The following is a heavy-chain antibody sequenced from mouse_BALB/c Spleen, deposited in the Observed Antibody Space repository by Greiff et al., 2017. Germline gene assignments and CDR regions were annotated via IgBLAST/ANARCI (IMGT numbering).Heavy chain of an antibody. Sequence: VQLQQSGAELVKPGASVKLSCTASGFNIKDTYMHWVKQRPEQGLEWIGRIDPANGNTKYDPKFQGKATITADTSSNTAYLQLSSLTSEDTAVYYCARDFYGNYNYFDYWGQGTTLTVSS. CDR2: IDPANGNT. J-gene: IGHJ2*01. D-gene: IGHD2-1*01. V-gene: IGHV14-3*02. CDR3: ARDFYGNYNYFDY. CDR1: GFNIKDTY.